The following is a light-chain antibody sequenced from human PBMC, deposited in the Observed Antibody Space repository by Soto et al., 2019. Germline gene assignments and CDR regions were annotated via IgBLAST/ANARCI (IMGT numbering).Light chain of an antibody. V-gene: IGLV2-14*03. J-gene: IGLJ1*01. CDR2: DVS. CDR1: SSDLGAYNY. CDR3: GSYTSGNTAYV. Sequence: QSVLTQPASVSGSPGQSITISCTGTSSDLGAYNYVSWYQQHPGKAPKLIIYDVSDRPSEVSNRFSGSKSGYTASLTISGLQAGDEADYYCGSYTSGNTAYVFGTGTKVTVL.